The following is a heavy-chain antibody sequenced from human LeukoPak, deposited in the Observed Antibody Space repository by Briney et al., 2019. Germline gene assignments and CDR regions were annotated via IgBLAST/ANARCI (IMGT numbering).Heavy chain of an antibody. CDR2: INSDGSST. D-gene: IGHD5-12*01. V-gene: IGHV3-74*01. CDR3: AGGYGYYFDY. J-gene: IGHJ4*02. CDR1: GFTFRSYW. Sequence: GGSLRLSCAASGFTFRSYWMHWVRQAPGKGLVWVSRINSDGSSTTYADSVKGRFTISRDNAKNTLNLQMNSLRAEDTAVYYCAGGYGYYFDYWGQGTLVTVSS.